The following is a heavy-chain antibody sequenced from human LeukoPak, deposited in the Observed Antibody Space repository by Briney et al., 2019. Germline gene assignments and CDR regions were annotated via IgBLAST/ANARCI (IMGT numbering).Heavy chain of an antibody. CDR3: ARGRYCTGGSCYFDY. Sequence: GGSLRLSCAASGFTSSTYLMSWVRQAPGKGLEWVADIKQDGSAKYYVDSVKGRFTISRDNAENSLFLQMSTLRAEDTAVYYCARGRYCTGGSCYFDYWGQGTLVTVSS. CDR1: GFTSSTYL. D-gene: IGHD2-8*02. CDR2: IKQDGSAK. J-gene: IGHJ4*02. V-gene: IGHV3-7*05.